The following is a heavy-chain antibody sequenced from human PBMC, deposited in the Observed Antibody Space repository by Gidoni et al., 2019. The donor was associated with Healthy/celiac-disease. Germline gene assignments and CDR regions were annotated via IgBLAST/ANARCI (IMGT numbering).Heavy chain of an antibody. CDR3: ARGRSSWYELSWFDP. V-gene: IGHV4-4*07. CDR2: IYTSGST. J-gene: IGHJ5*02. D-gene: IGHD6-13*01. CDR1: GGSISTYY. Sequence: QVQLQESGPGLVKPSETLSLTCTVSGGSISTYYWSWIRQPAGKGLEWIGRIYTSGSTNYNPSLKSRVTMSVDTSKNQFSLKLSSVTAADTAVYYCARGRSSWYELSWFDPWGQGTLVTVSS.